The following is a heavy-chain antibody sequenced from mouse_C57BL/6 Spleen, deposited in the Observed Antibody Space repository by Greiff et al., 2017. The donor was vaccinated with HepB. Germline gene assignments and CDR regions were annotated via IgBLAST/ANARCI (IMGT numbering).Heavy chain of an antibody. CDR2: IDPEDGET. Sequence: EVQLQQSGAELVKPGASVKLSCTASGFNIKDYYMHWVKQRTEQGLEWIGRIDPEDGETKYAPKFQGKATITADKSSSTAYMELRSLTSEDSAVYYCTPITTVKRAWFAYWGQGTLVTVSA. V-gene: IGHV14-2*01. D-gene: IGHD1-1*01. CDR3: TPITTVKRAWFAY. J-gene: IGHJ3*01. CDR1: GFNIKDYY.